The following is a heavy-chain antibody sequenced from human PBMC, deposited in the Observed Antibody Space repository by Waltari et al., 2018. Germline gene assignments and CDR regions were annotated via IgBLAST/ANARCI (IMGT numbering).Heavy chain of an antibody. Sequence: QVQLVQSGAEVKKPGSSVKVSCKATGGTFSSDTIAWVRQAPGQGLEWMGEIIPIFGVPKYAQNFSERMTISVDESTNTGYMELRSLTSKDTAMYFCARDELLTGYRRGYFDYWGQGTLVIVSS. J-gene: IGHJ4*02. CDR3: ARDELLTGYRRGYFDY. D-gene: IGHD3-9*01. CDR1: GGTFSSDT. CDR2: IIPIFGVP. V-gene: IGHV1-69*01.